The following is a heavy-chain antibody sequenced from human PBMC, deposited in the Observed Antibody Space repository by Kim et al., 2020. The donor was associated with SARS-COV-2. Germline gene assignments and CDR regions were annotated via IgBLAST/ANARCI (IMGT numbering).Heavy chain of an antibody. D-gene: IGHD3-10*01. V-gene: IGHV3-23*01. CDR1: GFTFSSYA. CDR2: ISGSGGST. CDR3: AKDLTVLWFGEFQFDY. Sequence: GGSLRLSCAASGFTFSSYAMSWVRQAPGKGLEWVSAISGSGGSTYYADSVKGRFTISRDNSKNTLYLQMNSLRAEDTAVYYCAKDLTVLWFGEFQFDYWGQGTLVTVSS. J-gene: IGHJ4*02.